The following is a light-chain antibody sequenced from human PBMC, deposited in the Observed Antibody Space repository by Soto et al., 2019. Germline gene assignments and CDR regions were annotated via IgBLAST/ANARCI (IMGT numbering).Light chain of an antibody. J-gene: IGKJ4*01. V-gene: IGKV3-20*01. CDR1: QSVSSSY. CDR3: QQYGSSPALT. CDR2: GAS. Sequence: ELVLPQSPGTLSLSPGERATLSCRASQSVSSSYLAWYQQKPGQAPRLLIYGASSRATGIPDRFSGSGSGTDFTLTISRLEPEDFAVYYCQQYGSSPALTFGGGTNVEIK.